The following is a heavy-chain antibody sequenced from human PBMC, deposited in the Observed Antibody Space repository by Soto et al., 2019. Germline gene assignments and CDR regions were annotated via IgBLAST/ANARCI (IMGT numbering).Heavy chain of an antibody. Sequence: ASVKVSCKASGYTFTGYYMHWVRQAPGQGLEWMGIINPSGGGTSYAQKFQGRVTMTRDTSTSTVYMELSSLRSEDTAVYYCARVYCSGGSCYSVDYWGQGTLVTVSS. CDR2: INPSGGGT. CDR1: GYTFTGYY. D-gene: IGHD2-15*01. J-gene: IGHJ4*02. V-gene: IGHV1-46*03. CDR3: ARVYCSGGSCYSVDY.